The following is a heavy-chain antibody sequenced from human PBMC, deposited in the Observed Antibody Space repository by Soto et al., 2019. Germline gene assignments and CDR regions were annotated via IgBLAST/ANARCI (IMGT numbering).Heavy chain of an antibody. J-gene: IGHJ6*02. CDR2: IRSKAYGGTT. V-gene: IGHV3-49*03. CDR1: GFTFGDYT. Sequence: GGSLRLSCVASGFTFGDYTMSWFRQAPGGGLEWVSFIRSKAYGGTTENAASVKGRFTISRDDSKSIAYLQMNSLKSEDTAVYYCARDLALSDNDDLYGVDGWGQGTTVTVSS. D-gene: IGHD4-17*01. CDR3: ARDLALSDNDDLYGVDG.